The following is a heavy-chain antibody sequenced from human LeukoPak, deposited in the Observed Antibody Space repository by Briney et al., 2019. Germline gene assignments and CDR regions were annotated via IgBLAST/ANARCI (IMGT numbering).Heavy chain of an antibody. CDR2: IYHSGST. CDR1: GYSISSGYY. CDR3: ARGIRGRGSGSYHFDY. J-gene: IGHJ4*02. V-gene: IGHV4-38-2*02. Sequence: SETLSLTCTVSGYSISSGYYWGWIRQPPGKGLEWIGSIYHSGSTYYNPSLKSRVTISVDTSKNQFSLKLSSVTAADTAVYYCARGIRGRGSGSYHFDYWGQGTLVTVSS. D-gene: IGHD3-10*01.